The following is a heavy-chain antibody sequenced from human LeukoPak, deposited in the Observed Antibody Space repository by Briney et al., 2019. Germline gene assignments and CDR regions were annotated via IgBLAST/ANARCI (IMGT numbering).Heavy chain of an antibody. D-gene: IGHD6-13*01. Sequence: PSETLSLTCTVSGGSISSSSYYWGWIRQPPGKGLEWIGSIYYSGSTYYNPSLKSRVTISVDTSKNQFSLKLSSVTAADTAVYYCARGDLAAAGKAWGQGTLVTVSS. CDR1: GGSISSSSYY. CDR3: ARGDLAAAGKA. V-gene: IGHV4-39*01. J-gene: IGHJ5*02. CDR2: IYYSGST.